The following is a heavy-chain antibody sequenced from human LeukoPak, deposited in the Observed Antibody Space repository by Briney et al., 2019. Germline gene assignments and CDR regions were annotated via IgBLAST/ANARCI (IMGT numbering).Heavy chain of an antibody. CDR1: GFTFSSYS. CDR2: ISSSSSYI. D-gene: IGHD3-22*01. Sequence: GGSLRLSCAASGFTFSSYSMNWVRQAPEQGLEWVSSISSSSSYIYYADSVKGRFTISRDNAKNSLYLQMNSLRAEDTAVYYCARDSTYYYDSSGYPPDYWGQGTLVTVSS. V-gene: IGHV3-21*01. J-gene: IGHJ4*02. CDR3: ARDSTYYYDSSGYPPDY.